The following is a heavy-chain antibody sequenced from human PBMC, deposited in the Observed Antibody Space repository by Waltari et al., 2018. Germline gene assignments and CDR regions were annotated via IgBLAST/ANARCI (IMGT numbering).Heavy chain of an antibody. J-gene: IGHJ3*02. CDR1: GGSFSGYS. CDR3: ARAWISLILGATSAFDI. Sequence: QVQLQQWGAGLLKPSETLSLTCAVYGGSFSGYSWSWIRQPLRKGLEWIWEINHSGSTNYNPSLKSRVTISVDTSKNQFSLKLSSVTAADTAVYYCARAWISLILGATSAFDIWGQGTMVTVS. V-gene: IGHV4-34*01. D-gene: IGHD1-26*01. CDR2: INHSGST.